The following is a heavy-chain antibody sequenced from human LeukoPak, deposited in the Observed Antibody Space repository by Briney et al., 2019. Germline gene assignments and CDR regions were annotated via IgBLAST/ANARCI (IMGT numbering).Heavy chain of an antibody. V-gene: IGHV3-7*03. CDR2: VNRDGSET. CDR3: ARSNGMDV. D-gene: IGHD2/OR15-2a*01. Sequence: PGGSLRLSCAASGFTFSSYNMNWVRQVPGRGPEWVANVNRDGSETYYLDSVKGRFTISKDNAKNSLYLQMNSLRAEGTALYHCARSNGMDVWGQGTTVIVSS. J-gene: IGHJ6*02. CDR1: GFTFSSYN.